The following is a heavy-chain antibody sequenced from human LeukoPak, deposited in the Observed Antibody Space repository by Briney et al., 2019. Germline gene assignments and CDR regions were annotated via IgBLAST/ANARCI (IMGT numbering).Heavy chain of an antibody. D-gene: IGHD3-3*01. V-gene: IGHV4-34*01. CDR1: GGSFSGYY. CDR2: INHSGST. J-gene: IGHJ6*03. Sequence: SETLSLTCAVYGGSFSGYYWSWIRQPPGKGLEWIGEINHSGSTNYNPSLKSRVPISVDTSKNQFSLKLSSVPAADTAVYYCARGRIDFWSGYSSYYYMDVWGKGTTVTVSS. CDR3: ARGRIDFWSGYSSYYYMDV.